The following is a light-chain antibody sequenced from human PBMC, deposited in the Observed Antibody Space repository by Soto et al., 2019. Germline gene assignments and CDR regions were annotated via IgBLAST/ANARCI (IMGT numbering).Light chain of an antibody. J-gene: IGLJ2*01. CDR3: QSYDSSLSVV. CDR1: SSNIGAGYD. V-gene: IGLV1-40*01. CDR2: GNS. Sequence: QSVLTQPPSVSGAPGQRVTISYTGSSSNIGAGYDVHWYQQLPGTAPKRLMYGNSNRPSGVPDRFSGSKSGTSASLAITGLQAEDEADYYCQSYDSSLSVVFGGGTKLTVL.